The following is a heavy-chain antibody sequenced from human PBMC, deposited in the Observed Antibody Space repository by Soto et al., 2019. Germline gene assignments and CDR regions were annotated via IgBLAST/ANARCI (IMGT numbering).Heavy chain of an antibody. Sequence: ASVKVSCKASGYTFTSYAISWVRQAPGQGLERMGWINPYNGNTNYAQKLQGRVTMTTDTSTSTAYMELRSLRSDDTAVYYCARDTAMALPDAWGQGTLVTVSS. CDR3: ARDTAMALPDA. CDR1: GYTFTSYA. CDR2: INPYNGNT. J-gene: IGHJ4*02. D-gene: IGHD5-18*01. V-gene: IGHV1-18*01.